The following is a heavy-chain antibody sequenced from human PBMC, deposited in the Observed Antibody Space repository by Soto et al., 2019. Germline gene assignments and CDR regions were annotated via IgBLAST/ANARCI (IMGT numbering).Heavy chain of an antibody. Sequence: QVQLVQSGAEVKKPGSSVKASCKASGGTFSSYAISWVRQAPGQGLEWMGGIIPIFGTANYAQKFQGRVTITADESTSTAYMELSSLRSEDTAVYYCARDTDYDSSGYRHDAFDIWGQGTMVTVSS. CDR2: IIPIFGTA. CDR3: ARDTDYDSSGYRHDAFDI. D-gene: IGHD3-22*01. J-gene: IGHJ3*02. CDR1: GGTFSSYA. V-gene: IGHV1-69*01.